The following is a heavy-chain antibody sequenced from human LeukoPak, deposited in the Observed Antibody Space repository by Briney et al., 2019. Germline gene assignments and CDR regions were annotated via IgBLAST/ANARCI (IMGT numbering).Heavy chain of an antibody. Sequence: SVKVSCKASGGTFSSYAISWVRQAPGQGLEWMGGIIPIFGTANYAQKFQGRVTITADESTSTAYMELSSLRSEDTAVYYCARGLVGATTPFDYWGQGTLVTVSS. CDR3: ARGLVGATTPFDY. CDR1: GGTFSSYA. CDR2: IIPIFGTA. D-gene: IGHD1-26*01. V-gene: IGHV1-69*13. J-gene: IGHJ4*02.